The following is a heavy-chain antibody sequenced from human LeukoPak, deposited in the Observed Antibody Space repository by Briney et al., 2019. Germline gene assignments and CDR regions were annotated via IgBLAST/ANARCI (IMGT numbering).Heavy chain of an antibody. V-gene: IGHV3-20*04. CDR2: INWNGGST. D-gene: IGHD3-10*01. CDR1: GFTFDDFA. CDR3: ARDEWDYYGSTS. Sequence: GGSLRLSCAASGFTFDDFALSWVRQAPGKGLEWVSGINWNGGSTGYADSVRGRFTISSDNAKNSLYLQMNSLRAEDTALYYCARDEWDYYGSTSWGQGTLVTVSS. J-gene: IGHJ5*02.